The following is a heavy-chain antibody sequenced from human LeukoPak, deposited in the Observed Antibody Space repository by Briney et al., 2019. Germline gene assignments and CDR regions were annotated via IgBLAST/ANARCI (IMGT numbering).Heavy chain of an antibody. CDR3: ARPLVGADDAFDI. CDR2: IYYSGST. D-gene: IGHD1-26*01. J-gene: IGHJ3*02. CDR1: GGSISSGGYY. V-gene: IGHV4-61*08. Sequence: SETLSLTCTVSGGSISSGGYYWSWIRQHPGKGLEWIGYIYYSGSTNYNPSLKSRVTISVDTSKNQFSLKLSSVTAADTAVYYCARPLVGADDAFDIWGQGTMVTVSS.